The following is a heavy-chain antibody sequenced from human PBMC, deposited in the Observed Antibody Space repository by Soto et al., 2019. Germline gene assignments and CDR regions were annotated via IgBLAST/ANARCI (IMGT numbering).Heavy chain of an antibody. V-gene: IGHV1-18*04. CDR2: ISAYNGNT. CDR1: DNTFTNYG. D-gene: IGHD2-21*01. Sequence: SVKVSCKASDNTFTNYGVSWVRQAPGQGLEWMGWISAYNGNTDYAEKFQGRVTLTTDTSTTTAFMELRSLRSDDTAVYYCARAYLIRRTSALGYWGQGTLVTVSS. J-gene: IGHJ4*02. CDR3: ARAYLIRRTSALGY.